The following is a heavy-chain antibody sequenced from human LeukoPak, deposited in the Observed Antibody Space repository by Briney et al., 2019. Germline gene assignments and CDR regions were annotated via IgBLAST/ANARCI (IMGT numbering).Heavy chain of an antibody. J-gene: IGHJ6*03. Sequence: GRSLRLSCAAAGFTFDDYATHWVRPAAGEGLEWVSGISWNSGSIGYADSVKGRFTISRDNAKNSLYLQMNSLRAEDTALYYCAKEGKSSSSYYYYYMDVWGKGTTVTVSS. D-gene: IGHD6-6*01. CDR2: ISWNSGSI. CDR1: GFTFDDYA. CDR3: AKEGKSSSSYYYYYMDV. V-gene: IGHV3-9*01.